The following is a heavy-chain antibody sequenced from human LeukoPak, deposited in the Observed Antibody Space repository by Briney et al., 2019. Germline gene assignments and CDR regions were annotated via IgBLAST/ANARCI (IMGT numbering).Heavy chain of an antibody. CDR1: GFTFSSYE. CDR2: ISSSGSGK. CDR3: ARRYYGVDY. J-gene: IGHJ4*02. V-gene: IGHV3-48*03. Sequence: GGSLRLSCAVSGFTFSSYEMTWVRQAPGKGLEWVSFISSSGSGKNYADSVKGRFTISRDNAKNSLYLQMNSLRADDTAVYYCARRYYGVDYWGQGTLVTVSS. D-gene: IGHD4-17*01.